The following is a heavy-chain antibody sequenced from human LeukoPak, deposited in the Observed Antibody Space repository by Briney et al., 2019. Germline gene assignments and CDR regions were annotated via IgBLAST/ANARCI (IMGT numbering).Heavy chain of an antibody. CDR2: ISYDGSNK. Sequence: GNSLRLSCAASGFAFSSYNIHWVRQAPGQGLEWVALISYDGSNKYYADSVKGRFTISRDNSKDTLYLQMNSLRPEDTAVYYCAKDEGFRAAAEGTPDYWGQGTLVTVSS. CDR1: GFAFSSYN. J-gene: IGHJ4*02. D-gene: IGHD6-13*01. CDR3: AKDEGFRAAAEGTPDY. V-gene: IGHV3-30*18.